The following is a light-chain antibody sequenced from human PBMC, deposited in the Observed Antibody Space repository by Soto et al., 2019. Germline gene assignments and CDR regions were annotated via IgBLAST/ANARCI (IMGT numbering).Light chain of an antibody. Sequence: QSVLTQPHSVSGSPGQSVTISCTGTSSDVGSYNYVSWYQHHPGKAPKLMISDVSERPSGVPDRFSGSKSGNTASLTISGLQAEDEADYYCCSYAGSYTFVFGSGTKLIVL. CDR3: CSYAGSYTFV. V-gene: IGLV2-11*01. J-gene: IGLJ1*01. CDR1: SSDVGSYNY. CDR2: DVS.